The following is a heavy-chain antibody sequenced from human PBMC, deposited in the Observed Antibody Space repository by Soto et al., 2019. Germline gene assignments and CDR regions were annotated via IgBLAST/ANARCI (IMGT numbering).Heavy chain of an antibody. D-gene: IGHD3-10*01. V-gene: IGHV1-69*13. CDR3: AREGEEYYGSANDYYYGMDV. Sequence: GASVKVPCRAPGGPFSSYATTWVRRAPGKGLEWMGGSVPIFGTANYAQKFQGRGTTTADESTSTAYKEQRSLRSEDKTVYYCAREGEEYYGSANDYYYGMDVWGQGTTVTVSS. CDR1: GGPFSSYA. CDR2: SVPIFGTA. J-gene: IGHJ6*02.